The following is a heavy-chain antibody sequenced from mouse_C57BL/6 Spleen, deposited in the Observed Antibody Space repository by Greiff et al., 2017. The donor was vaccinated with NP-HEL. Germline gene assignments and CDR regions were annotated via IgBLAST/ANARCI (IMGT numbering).Heavy chain of an antibody. D-gene: IGHD1-1*01. CDR2: INPGSGGT. CDR3: ARSGYGSGFAY. Sequence: LVESGAELVRPGTSVKVSCKASGYAFTNYLIEWVKQRPGQGLEWIGVINPGSGGTNYNEKFKGKATLTADKSSSTAYMQLSSLTSEDSAVYFCARSGYGSGFAYWGQGTLVTVSA. CDR1: GYAFTNYL. V-gene: IGHV1-54*01. J-gene: IGHJ3*01.